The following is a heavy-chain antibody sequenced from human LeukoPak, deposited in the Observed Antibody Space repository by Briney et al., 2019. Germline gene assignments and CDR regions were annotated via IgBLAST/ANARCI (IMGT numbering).Heavy chain of an antibody. Sequence: GRSLRLSCAASGFTFSSYAMHWVRQAPGKGLEWVAVISYDGSNKYYADSVKGRFTISRDNSKNTLYLQMNSLRAEDMAVYYCARGLGVSSSADDAFDIWGQGTMVTVSS. CDR1: GFTFSSYA. D-gene: IGHD6-6*01. CDR2: ISYDGSNK. J-gene: IGHJ3*02. V-gene: IGHV3-30-3*01. CDR3: ARGLGVSSSADDAFDI.